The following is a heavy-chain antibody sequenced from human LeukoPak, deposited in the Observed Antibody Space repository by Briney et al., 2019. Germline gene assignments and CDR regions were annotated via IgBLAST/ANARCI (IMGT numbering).Heavy chain of an antibody. J-gene: IGHJ4*02. CDR3: ARQSTNYNSGWLFDY. D-gene: IGHD5-12*01. V-gene: IGHV4-39*01. CDR2: VYYSGIT. CDR1: GGSISISGYY. Sequence: KSSETLSLTCTVSGGSISISGYYWAWIRQPPGKGLQWIGSVYYSGITYYNPSLKSRLTISVDTSKNKFALKLISVTAADTAVYYCARQSTNYNSGWLFDYWGQGILVTVSS.